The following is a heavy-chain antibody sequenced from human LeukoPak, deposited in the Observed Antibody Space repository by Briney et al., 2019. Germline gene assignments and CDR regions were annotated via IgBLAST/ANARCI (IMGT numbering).Heavy chain of an antibody. V-gene: IGHV3-74*01. Sequence: GSLRLSCAASGVTFSSYWMHWVRQAPGKGLVWVSRINSDGSSTSYADSVKGRFTISRDNAKNTLYLQMNSLRVEDTAVYYCARGDSGYDYYYYYYMDVWGKGTTVTVSS. CDR2: INSDGSST. CDR3: ARGDSGYDYYYYYYMDV. D-gene: IGHD5-12*01. J-gene: IGHJ6*03. CDR1: GVTFSSYW.